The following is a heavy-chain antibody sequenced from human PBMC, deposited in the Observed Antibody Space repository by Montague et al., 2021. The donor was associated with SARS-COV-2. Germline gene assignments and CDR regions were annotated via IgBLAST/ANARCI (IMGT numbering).Heavy chain of an antibody. Sequence: ETLSLTCTVSGGSISSYYWSWIRQPPGKGLEWIGYIYYSGSTNYNPSLKSRVTISVDTSKNQFSLKLGSVTAADTAVYYCARARSGRLFDYWGQGTLVTVSS. CDR3: ARARSGRLFDY. J-gene: IGHJ4*02. D-gene: IGHD3-10*01. CDR2: IYYSGST. V-gene: IGHV4-59*01. CDR1: GGSISSYY.